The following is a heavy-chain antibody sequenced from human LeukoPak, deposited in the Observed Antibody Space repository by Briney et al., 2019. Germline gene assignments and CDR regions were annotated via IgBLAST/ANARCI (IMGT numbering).Heavy chain of an antibody. CDR1: GFTFSNYG. CDR3: ARELNYYDSSGYFDY. D-gene: IGHD3-22*01. CDR2: IWYDGSNK. J-gene: IGHJ4*02. Sequence: GGPLRLSCAASGFTFSNYGMHWVRKAPGKGLKWVAVIWYDGSNKYYADSVKGRFIISRDNSKNTLYLQMNSLRAEDTAVYYCARELNYYDSSGYFDYWGQGTLVTVSS. V-gene: IGHV3-33*01.